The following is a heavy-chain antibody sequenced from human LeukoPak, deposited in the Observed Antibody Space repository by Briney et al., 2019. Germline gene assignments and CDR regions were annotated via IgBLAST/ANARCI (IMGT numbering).Heavy chain of an antibody. CDR3: AKDYSNPYTMDV. J-gene: IGHJ6*02. D-gene: IGHD3-10*01. V-gene: IGHV3-23*01. Sequence: GGSLRLSCAASGFSFSSYAMTWVRLAPGKGLEWVSVISGSGGNTYYADSVKGRFTISRDNSNNTLFLQMNSLRAEDTAVYYCAKDYSNPYTMDVWGQGTTVTVSS. CDR2: ISGSGGNT. CDR1: GFSFSSYA.